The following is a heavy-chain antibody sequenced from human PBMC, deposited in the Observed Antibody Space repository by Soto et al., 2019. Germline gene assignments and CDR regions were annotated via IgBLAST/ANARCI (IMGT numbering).Heavy chain of an antibody. CDR1: GFTFSSYA. Sequence: PGGSLRLSCAASGFTFSSYAMHWVRQAPGKGLECVAVISYDGSNKYYADSVKGRFTISRDNSKNTLYLQMNSLRAEDTAVYYCARGTTARTGIAARGGTRLFDPWGQGTLVTVSS. V-gene: IGHV3-30-3*01. J-gene: IGHJ5*02. D-gene: IGHD1-1*01. CDR3: ARGTTARTGIAARGGTRLFDP. CDR2: ISYDGSNK.